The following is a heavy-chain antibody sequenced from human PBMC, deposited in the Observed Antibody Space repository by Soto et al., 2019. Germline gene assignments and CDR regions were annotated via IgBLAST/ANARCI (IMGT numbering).Heavy chain of an antibody. J-gene: IGHJ6*02. D-gene: IGHD3-16*01. CDR2: ISSGSVSI. V-gene: IGHV3-48*02. CDR3: ARGGSSSDNGMDV. CDR1: GFTFSSYA. Sequence: GGSLRLSCAASGFTFSSYAMSGVRQAPGKGLEWVSYISSGSVSIYYADSVKGRFTVSRDNAKNSLFLQMNSLRDEDTAVYYCARGGSSSDNGMDVWGQGTTVTVSS.